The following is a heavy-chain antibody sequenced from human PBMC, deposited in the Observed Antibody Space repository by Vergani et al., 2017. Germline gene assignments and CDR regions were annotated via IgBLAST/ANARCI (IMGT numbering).Heavy chain of an antibody. CDR2: ISSSSSTI. Sequence: VQLVESGGGVVQPGRSLRLSCAASGFTFSSYSMNWVRQAPVKGLEWVSYISSSSSTIYYADSVKGRFTISRDNAKNSLYLQMNSLRAEDTAVYYCARGSVTTVMDVWGQGTTVTVSS. CDR1: GFTFSSYS. J-gene: IGHJ6*02. V-gene: IGHV3-48*04. D-gene: IGHD4-11*01. CDR3: ARGSVTTVMDV.